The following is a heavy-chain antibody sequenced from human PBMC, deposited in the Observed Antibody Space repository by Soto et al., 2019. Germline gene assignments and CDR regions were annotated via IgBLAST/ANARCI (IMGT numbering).Heavy chain of an antibody. CDR3: AQGSSGYYYYYGMDV. CDR2: IYYSGST. J-gene: IGHJ6*02. D-gene: IGHD3-22*01. Sequence: PXETLSLTCPVSGCSVSSGSYHWSWIRQPPGKGLEWIGYIYYSGSTNYNPSLKSRVTISVDTSKNQFSLKLSSVTAADTAVYYCAQGSSGYYYYYGMDVSGQGTTVTVSS. V-gene: IGHV4-61*01. CDR1: GCSVSSGSYH.